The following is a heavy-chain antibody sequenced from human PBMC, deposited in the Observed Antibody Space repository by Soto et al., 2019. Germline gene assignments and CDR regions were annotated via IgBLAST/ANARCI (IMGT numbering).Heavy chain of an antibody. CDR3: ARAGYCSSTSCYGGAFDI. J-gene: IGHJ3*02. CDR2: ISAYNGNT. Sequence: GASVKVSCKASGYTFTSYGISWVRQAPGQGLEWMGWISAYNGNTNYAQKLQGRVTMTTDTSTSTAYMELRSLGSDDTAVYYCARAGYCSSTSCYGGAFDIWGQRTMVTVSS. D-gene: IGHD2-2*03. V-gene: IGHV1-18*01. CDR1: GYTFTSYG.